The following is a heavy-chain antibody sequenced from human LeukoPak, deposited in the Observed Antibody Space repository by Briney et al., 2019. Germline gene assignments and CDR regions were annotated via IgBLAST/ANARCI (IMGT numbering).Heavy chain of an antibody. V-gene: IGHV4-31*03. CDR1: GASISSGGYY. CDR2: IYYSGST. Sequence: SETLSLTCTVSGASISSGGYYWSWIRQHPGKCLEWIGYIYYSGSTYHNPSLQSRVTISVDTSKSQFSLKLIPVNAADTALYYCAKEGLWFGGFLIYGMDVWGKGTTVTVSS. D-gene: IGHD3-10*01. CDR3: AKEGLWFGGFLIYGMDV. J-gene: IGHJ6*04.